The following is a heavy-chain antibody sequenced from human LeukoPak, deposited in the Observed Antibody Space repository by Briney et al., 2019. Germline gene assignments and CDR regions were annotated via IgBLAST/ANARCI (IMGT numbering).Heavy chain of an antibody. V-gene: IGHV3-74*01. J-gene: IGHJ4*02. CDR2: INTDGTVT. CDR3: ATKQWLAPPPDS. D-gene: IGHD6-19*01. CDR1: GFTFSKYW. Sequence: GGSLRLSCAASGFTFSKYWMLWVRQAPGKGLESVSRINTDGTVTTYADSVKGRFTVSRDNADNTMFLQMNSVRDEDSAVYYCATKQWLAPPPDSWGQGTPVTVSS.